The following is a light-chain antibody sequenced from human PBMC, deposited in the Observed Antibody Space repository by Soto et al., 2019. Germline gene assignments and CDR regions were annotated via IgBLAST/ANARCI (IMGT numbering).Light chain of an antibody. Sequence: VVLTQSPGTLSLSPGERATLSCRASQSVGRRYLAWYQQKPGQAPRLLIYDTSDRARDIPDRFSGGGSETDFSLTISRLVPEDSAVYYCQHQGTFGGGTKVEIK. CDR3: QHQGT. CDR2: DTS. CDR1: QSVGRRY. J-gene: IGKJ4*01. V-gene: IGKV3-20*01.